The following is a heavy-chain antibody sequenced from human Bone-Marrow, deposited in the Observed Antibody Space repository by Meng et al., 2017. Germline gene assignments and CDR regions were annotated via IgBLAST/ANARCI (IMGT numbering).Heavy chain of an antibody. D-gene: IGHD3-22*01. V-gene: IGHV1-2*02. Sequence: ASVKVSCKASGYTFTGYYTHWVRQAPGQGLEWMGWINPNSGGTNYAQKFQGRVTMTRDTSISTAYMELSSLRSEDTAVYYCASTGDSSAIYYYGMDVWGQGTTVTVSS. CDR2: INPNSGGT. CDR1: GYTFTGYY. CDR3: ASTGDSSAIYYYGMDV. J-gene: IGHJ6*02.